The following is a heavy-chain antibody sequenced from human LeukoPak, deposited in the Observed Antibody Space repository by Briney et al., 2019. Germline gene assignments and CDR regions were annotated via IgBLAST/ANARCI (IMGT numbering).Heavy chain of an antibody. J-gene: IGHJ5*02. CDR3: ARGSPYCSSTSCLGGWFDP. V-gene: IGHV4-59*01. Sequence: SETLSLTCTVSGGSISSYYWSWIRQPPGKGLEWIGYIYYSESTNYNPSLKSRVTISVDTSKNQFSLKLSSVTAADTAVYYCARGSPYCSSTSCLGGWFDPWGQGTLVTVSS. CDR2: IYYSEST. D-gene: IGHD2-2*01. CDR1: GGSISSYY.